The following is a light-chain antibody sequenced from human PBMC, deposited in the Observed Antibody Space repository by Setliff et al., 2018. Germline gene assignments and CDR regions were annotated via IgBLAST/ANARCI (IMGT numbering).Light chain of an antibody. CDR2: XVS. CDR1: NSDVGAYNY. J-gene: IGLJ2*01. V-gene: IGLV2-14*03. Sequence: QSALAQPASVSGSPGQSITISCTGTNSDVGAYNYVSWYQRHPGEAPKLLLXXVSNRPSGISHRFSGSKSGSTASLTISGLQAEDEADYFCSSYTNSRTVIFGGGTKVTVL. CDR3: SSYTNSRTVI.